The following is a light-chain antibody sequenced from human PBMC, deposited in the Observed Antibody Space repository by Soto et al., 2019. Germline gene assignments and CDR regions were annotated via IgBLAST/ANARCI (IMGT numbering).Light chain of an antibody. CDR1: SSDVGGYNF. V-gene: IGLV2-14*01. Sequence: QSALTQPASVSGSPGQSITISCTGTSSDVGGYNFVSWYQQHPGKAPKLMSYDVTNRPSEVSNRFSGSKSGNTASLTISGLQAEDEADYYCSSFSSSITHVFGTGTKLTVL. J-gene: IGLJ1*01. CDR3: SSFSSSITHV. CDR2: DVT.